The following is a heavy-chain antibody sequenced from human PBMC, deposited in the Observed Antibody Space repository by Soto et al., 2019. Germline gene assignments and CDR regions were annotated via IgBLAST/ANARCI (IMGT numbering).Heavy chain of an antibody. D-gene: IGHD2-21*01. V-gene: IGHV1-18*04. J-gene: IGHJ4*02. CDR2: VSGYNDKT. Sequence: QVQLVQSGAELKKPGASVKVSCKASGYTFTNHGISWVRQAPGQGLEWVGWVSGYNDKTKSAQKFQGRVTMTTDTSTNTAYMELRSLRSDDTGVYFCARDFYPVAYFFDYWGQGTLVTVSS. CDR3: ARDFYPVAYFFDY. CDR1: GYTFTNHG.